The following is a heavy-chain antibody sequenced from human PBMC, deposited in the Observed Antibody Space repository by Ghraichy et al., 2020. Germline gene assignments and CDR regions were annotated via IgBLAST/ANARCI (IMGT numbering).Heavy chain of an antibody. D-gene: IGHD2-8*01. Sequence: SETLSLTCAVYGGSFSGYYWSWIRQPPGKRLEWIGEINHSGSTNYNPSLKSRVAISVDASKNQFSLRLSSVTAADTAVYYCARSGLIPLGYWGQGTLVTVSS. J-gene: IGHJ4*02. CDR3: ARSGLIPLGY. V-gene: IGHV4-34*01. CDR1: GGSFSGYY. CDR2: INHSGST.